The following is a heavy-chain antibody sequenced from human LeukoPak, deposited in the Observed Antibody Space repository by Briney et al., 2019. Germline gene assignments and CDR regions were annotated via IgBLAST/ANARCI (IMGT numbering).Heavy chain of an antibody. CDR1: GVTFSYHD. CDR3: AKRECRAVGHHYLDV. CDR2: ITLSGGST. J-gene: IGHJ6*03. V-gene: IGHV3-23*01. D-gene: IGHD3-10*01. Sequence: GGSLRLSCAASGVTFSYHDMSWVRQAPGKGLEWVASITLSGGSTFYADSVKGRFTISRDNSKNTLYLQMNSLSAEDTAVYYCAKRECRAVGHHYLDVWGKGTTVSVSS.